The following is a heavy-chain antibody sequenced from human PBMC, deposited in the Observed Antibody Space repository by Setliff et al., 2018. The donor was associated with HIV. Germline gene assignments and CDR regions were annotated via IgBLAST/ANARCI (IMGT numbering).Heavy chain of an antibody. J-gene: IGHJ6*03. CDR3: VRGGQYYRSTYYYYYMDV. CDR1: GGTFSSYG. V-gene: IGHV1-69*13. Sequence: SVKVSCKASGGTFSSYGISWGRQAPGQGLEWMGGITPISGTANYAQKFQGRVTIAADEFTSTAYMELSSLRSEDTAVYYCVRGGQYYRSTYYYYYMDVWGKGTTVTVSS. CDR2: ITPISGTA. D-gene: IGHD3-16*02.